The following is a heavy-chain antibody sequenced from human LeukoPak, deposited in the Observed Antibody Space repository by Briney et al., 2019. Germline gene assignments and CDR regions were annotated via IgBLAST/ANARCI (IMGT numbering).Heavy chain of an antibody. CDR3: ARSPTKRVPEDY. Sequence: GSLRLSCAASGFTFSSYGMSWVRQAPGKGLEWIGQIFHSGSTTYSPSLKSRVTISVDKSKNQFSLRLTPVTAADTAVYYCARSPTKRVPEDYWGQGTLVTVSS. J-gene: IGHJ4*02. D-gene: IGHD2-2*01. V-gene: IGHV4-4*02. CDR2: IFHSGST. CDR1: GFTFSSYGM.